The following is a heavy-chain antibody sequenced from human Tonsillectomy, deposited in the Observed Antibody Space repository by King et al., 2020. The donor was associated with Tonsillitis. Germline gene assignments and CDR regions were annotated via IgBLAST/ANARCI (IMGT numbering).Heavy chain of an antibody. CDR2: IYWDDDK. D-gene: IGHD6-19*01. V-gene: IGHV2-5*02. Sequence: ITLKESGPTLVKPTQTLTLTCTLSGFSITSSGVGVGWIRQSPGKALEWLALIYWDDDKRYSPSLKSRLVITKDTSNNQVVLTVTNMDPVDTGTYYCARRQWLSVGNGWHEGVFDFWGQGILVSVSS. CDR1: GFSITSSGVG. CDR3: ARRQWLSVGNGWHEGVFDF. J-gene: IGHJ4*02.